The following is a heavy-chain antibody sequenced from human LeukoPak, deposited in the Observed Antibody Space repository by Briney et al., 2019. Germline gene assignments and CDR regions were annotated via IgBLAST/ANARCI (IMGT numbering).Heavy chain of an antibody. Sequence: SETLSLTCAVYGGSFSGYYWSWIRQPPGKGLEWIGEINHSGSTNYNPSLKSRVTISVDTSKNQFSLKLSSVTAADTAVYYCASVVPAAIYAFDIWGKGTMVTVSS. J-gene: IGHJ3*02. CDR1: GGSFSGYY. D-gene: IGHD2-2*01. V-gene: IGHV4-34*01. CDR3: ASVVPAAIYAFDI. CDR2: INHSGST.